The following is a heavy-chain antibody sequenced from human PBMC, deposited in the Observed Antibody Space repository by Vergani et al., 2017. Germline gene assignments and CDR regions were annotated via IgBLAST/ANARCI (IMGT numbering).Heavy chain of an antibody. CDR1: GYTFTDHY. D-gene: IGHD4-17*01. Sequence: ELLFLQSCSLVNNPGATMKISCKVSGYTFTDHYMHWVKQAPGKGLEWMGLVDPEDGETIYAEKFKGRVTIAADTSTDTAHLELSSLRSEDTAVYYCATPQTVTTGGMEVWGQGTTVIVSS. J-gene: IGHJ6*02. V-gene: IGHV1-69-2*01. CDR3: ATPQTVTTGGMEV. CDR2: VDPEDGET.